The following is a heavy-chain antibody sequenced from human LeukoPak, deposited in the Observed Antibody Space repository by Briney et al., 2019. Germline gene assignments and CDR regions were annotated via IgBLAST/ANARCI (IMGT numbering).Heavy chain of an antibody. CDR2: INHSGST. CDR3: AIGGDIDY. Sequence: LETLSLTCAVYGGSFSGYYWSWIRQPPGKGLEWIGEINHSGSTNYNPSLKSRVTISVDTSKNQFSLKLSSVTAADTAVYYCAIGGDIDYWGQGTLVTVSS. V-gene: IGHV4-34*01. CDR1: GGSFSGYY. D-gene: IGHD3-10*01. J-gene: IGHJ4*02.